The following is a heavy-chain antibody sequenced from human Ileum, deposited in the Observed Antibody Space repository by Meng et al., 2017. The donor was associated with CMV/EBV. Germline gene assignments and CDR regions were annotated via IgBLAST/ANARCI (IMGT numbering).Heavy chain of an antibody. CDR3: ARGPGGFGDFNFDY. V-gene: IGHV4-4*07. D-gene: IGHD3-16*01. CDR2: IYHGGST. Sequence: QTQLHESGPGLLKPSELLFLTCTVAGDSITSFYWSWIPQPAGKALEWIGRIYHGGSTNSNPSLKSRVTLSVDTSKNQFSMRLTSVTAADTAVYYCARGPGGFGDFNFDYWGQGTLVTVSS. J-gene: IGHJ4*02. CDR1: GDSITSFY.